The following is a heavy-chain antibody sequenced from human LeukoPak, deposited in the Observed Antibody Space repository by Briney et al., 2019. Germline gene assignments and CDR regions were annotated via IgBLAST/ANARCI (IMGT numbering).Heavy chain of an antibody. Sequence: HPGGSLRLSSAASGFSLSGYWMTWVRQAPGKGLEWVARLHADGVEQNYVDSVTGRFTMSRDNAKNSLDLQMNSLRVEDTAVYYCARGGYSFDYLGQGTLVAVSS. CDR1: GFSLSGYW. CDR3: ARGGYSFDY. J-gene: IGHJ4*02. D-gene: IGHD5-18*01. V-gene: IGHV3-7*01. CDR2: LHADGVEQ.